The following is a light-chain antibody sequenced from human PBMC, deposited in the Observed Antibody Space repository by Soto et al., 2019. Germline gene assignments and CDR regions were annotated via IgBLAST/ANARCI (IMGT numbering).Light chain of an antibody. CDR2: GVT. CDR3: AAWDASLGGFYV. CDR1: TSDIGFYDY. J-gene: IGLJ1*01. Sequence: QSVLTQPASVSGSPGQSLTISCTGTTSDIGFYDYVSWYQQYPGKAPKLLIYGVTIRPSGISNRFSGSKSGSTASLTISGLRDEDEADYFCAAWDASLGGFYVFGSGTKVTVL. V-gene: IGLV2-14*01.